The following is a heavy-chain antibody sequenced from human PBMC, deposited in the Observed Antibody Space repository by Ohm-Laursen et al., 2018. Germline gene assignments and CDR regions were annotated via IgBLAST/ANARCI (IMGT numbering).Heavy chain of an antibody. V-gene: IGHV3-48*03. CDR2: ISSSGSTI. CDR1: GFTFSSYE. CDR3: ASNYYEGFDY. D-gene: IGHD3-22*01. Sequence: SLRLSCTASGFTFSSYEMNWVRQAPGKGLEWVSYISSSGSTIYYADSVKGRFTISRDNAKNSLYLQMNSLRAEDTAVYYCASNYYEGFDYWGQGTLVTVSS. J-gene: IGHJ4*02.